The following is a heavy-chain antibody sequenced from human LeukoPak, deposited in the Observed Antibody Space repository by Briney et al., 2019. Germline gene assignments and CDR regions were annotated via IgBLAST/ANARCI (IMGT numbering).Heavy chain of an antibody. J-gene: IGHJ1*01. CDR3: ARGRNYYDSSGYYYFQH. D-gene: IGHD3-22*01. V-gene: IGHV4-34*01. CDR2: INHSGST. CDR1: GGSFSGYY. Sequence: PSETRSLTCAVYGGSFSGYYWSWIRQPPGKGLEWIGEINHSGSTNYNPSLKSRVTISVDTSKNQFSLKLSSVTAADTAVYYCARGRNYYDSSGYYYFQHWGQGTLVTVSS.